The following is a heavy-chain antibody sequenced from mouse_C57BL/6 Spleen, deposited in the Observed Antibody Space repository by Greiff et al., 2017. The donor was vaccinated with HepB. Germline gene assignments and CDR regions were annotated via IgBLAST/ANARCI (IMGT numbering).Heavy chain of an antibody. CDR1: GFSLTSYG. D-gene: IGHD2-4*01. J-gene: IGHJ4*01. CDR3: AGISYDYDRGGYAMDY. Sequence: QVQLQQSGPGLVQPSQSLSITCTVSGFSLTSYGVHWVRQSPGKGLEWLGVIWSGGSTDYNAAFISRLSISKDNSKSQVFFKMNSLQADDTAIYYCAGISYDYDRGGYAMDYWGQGTSVTVSS. CDR2: IWSGGST. V-gene: IGHV2-2*01.